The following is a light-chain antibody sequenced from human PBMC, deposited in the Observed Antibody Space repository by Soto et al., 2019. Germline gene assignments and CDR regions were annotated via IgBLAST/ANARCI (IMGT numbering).Light chain of an antibody. CDR3: QHYDNYRA. Sequence: DIKRTQSPSSLSASVGDRVNITCRASQSIAKSLNWYQQKPGKAPKLLIYDASTLESGVPSRFSGSGSGTEFTLAISSLQPDDFATYYCQHYDNYRAFGQGTKVDI. CDR2: DAS. V-gene: IGKV1-5*01. CDR1: QSIAKS. J-gene: IGKJ1*01.